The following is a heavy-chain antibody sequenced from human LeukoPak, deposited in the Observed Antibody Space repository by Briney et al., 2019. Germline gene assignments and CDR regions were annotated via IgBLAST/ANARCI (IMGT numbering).Heavy chain of an antibody. CDR1: GGSISSGSYY. CDR3: ARGFGVVIMEDAFDI. V-gene: IGHV4-61*02. D-gene: IGHD3-3*01. J-gene: IGHJ3*02. CDR2: IYTSGNT. Sequence: PSETLSLTCTVSGGSISSGSYYWSWIRQPAGKGLEWIGRIYTSGNTNYNPSLRGRVTISVDTSKNQFSLKLSSVTAADTAVYYCARGFGVVIMEDAFDIWGQGTMDTVSS.